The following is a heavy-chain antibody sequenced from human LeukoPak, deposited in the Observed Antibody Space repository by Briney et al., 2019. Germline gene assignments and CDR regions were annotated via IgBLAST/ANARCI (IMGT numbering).Heavy chain of an antibody. CDR3: ARDLITMVRGVSSAFDI. V-gene: IGHV4-61*02. CDR2: ICTSGST. D-gene: IGHD3-10*01. CDR1: GGSISSDDYY. J-gene: IGHJ3*02. Sequence: PSETLSLTCTVSGGSISSDDYYWRWIRQPLGKGLEWIGRICTSGSTNYNPSLKSRVTMSVDTSKNQFSLKLSSVTAADTAVYYCARDLITMVRGVSSAFDIWGQGTMVTVSS.